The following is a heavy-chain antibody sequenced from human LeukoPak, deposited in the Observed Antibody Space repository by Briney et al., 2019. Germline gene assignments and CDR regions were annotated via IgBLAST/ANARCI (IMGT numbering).Heavy chain of an antibody. CDR2: FYYSGST. D-gene: IGHD2-8*01. V-gene: IGHV4-59*12. Sequence: SETLSLTCTVSGGSINGYFWTWIRQPPGKVLEWIGYFYYSGSTNYNPSLKNRVTISVDTSKNQFSLKLSSVTAADTAVYYCARDRPLMVYAQGSPSYYYYMDVWGKGTTVTVSS. CDR3: ARDRPLMVYAQGSPSYYYYMDV. J-gene: IGHJ6*03. CDR1: GGSINGYF.